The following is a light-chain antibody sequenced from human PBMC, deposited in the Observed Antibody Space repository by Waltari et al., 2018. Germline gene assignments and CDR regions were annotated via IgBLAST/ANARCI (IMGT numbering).Light chain of an antibody. J-gene: IGKJ4*01. Sequence: DIQMTQSPSPLSASVGDRVTITRQASHDISNYLNWYHQKPGKAPKLLSYEASNLETEVPSRFSGSGSETDFTFTISSLQPEDIATYYCQQYDNLLTFGGGTKVEIK. CDR1: HDISNY. CDR2: EAS. V-gene: IGKV1-33*01. CDR3: QQYDNLLT.